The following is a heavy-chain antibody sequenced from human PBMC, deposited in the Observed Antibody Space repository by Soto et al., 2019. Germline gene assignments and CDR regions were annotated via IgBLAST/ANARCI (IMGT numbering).Heavy chain of an antibody. CDR2: IYYSGST. V-gene: IGHV4-59*01. Sequence: SETLSLTCTVSGGSISSYYWSWIRQPPGKGLEWIGYIYYSGSTNYNPSLKSRVTISVDTSKNQFSLKLSSVTAADTAVYYCAGVRQLATFIIIWGQGTLVTVSS. CDR1: GGSISSYY. J-gene: IGHJ4*02. D-gene: IGHD3-10*01. CDR3: AGVRQLATFIII.